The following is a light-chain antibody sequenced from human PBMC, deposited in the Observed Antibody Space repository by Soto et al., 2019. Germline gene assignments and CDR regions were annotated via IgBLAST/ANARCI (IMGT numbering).Light chain of an antibody. CDR3: QQYNNWPLT. Sequence: EIVMTQSPATLSVSPGERATLSCRASQSVSSNLAWYQQKPGQAPRLLIYGASTRATSIQARFSGSGSGTEFPLTIRSLQYEDFEVYYCQQYNNWPLTFGGENKVEIK. V-gene: IGKV3-15*01. CDR1: QSVSSN. CDR2: GAS. J-gene: IGKJ4*01.